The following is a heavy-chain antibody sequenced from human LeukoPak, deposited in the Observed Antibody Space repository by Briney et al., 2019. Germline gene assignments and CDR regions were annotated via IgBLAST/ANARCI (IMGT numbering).Heavy chain of an antibody. CDR1: GFTFSSYA. V-gene: IGHV3-23*01. Sequence: GGSLRLSCAASGFTFSSYAMSWVRQAPGKGLEWVSAISGSGGSTYYADSVKGRFTISRDNSKNTLYLQMNSLRAEDTAVYYCANGCSSTSCHYCNDAFDIWGQGTMVTVSS. J-gene: IGHJ3*02. D-gene: IGHD2-2*01. CDR2: ISGSGGST. CDR3: ANGCSSTSCHYCNDAFDI.